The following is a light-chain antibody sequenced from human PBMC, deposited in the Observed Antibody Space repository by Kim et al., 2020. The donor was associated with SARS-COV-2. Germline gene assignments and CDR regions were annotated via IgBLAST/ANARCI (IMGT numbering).Light chain of an antibody. J-gene: IGLJ3*02. CDR3: KSRDSRGSVV. V-gene: IGLV3-19*01. Sequence: SSELTQDPAVSVALGQTVRITCQGDSLRSYYATWYQQRSGQAPVLVFYGKNNRPSGIPDRFSGSSSGNTASLTITGTQAADEADYYCKSRDSRGSVVFGGGTQLTVL. CDR2: GKN. CDR1: SLRSYY.